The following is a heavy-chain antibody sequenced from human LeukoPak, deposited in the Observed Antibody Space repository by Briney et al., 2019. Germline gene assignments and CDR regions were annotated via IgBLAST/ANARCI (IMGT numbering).Heavy chain of an antibody. CDR1: GGSFSGYY. CDR2: INHSGST. V-gene: IGHV4-34*01. CDR3: ARGKLYYYGSVDY. J-gene: IGHJ4*02. Sequence: SETLSLTCAVYGGSFSGYYWSWIRQPPGKGLEWIGEINHSGSTNYNPSLKSRVTISVDTSKNQFSLKLSSVTAADTAVYYCARGKLYYYGSVDYWGRGTLVTVSS. D-gene: IGHD3-10*01.